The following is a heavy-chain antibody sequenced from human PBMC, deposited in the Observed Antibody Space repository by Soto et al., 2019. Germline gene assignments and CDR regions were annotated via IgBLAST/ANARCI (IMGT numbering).Heavy chain of an antibody. CDR1: GFTFSSYS. CDR2: ISSSSSYI. D-gene: IGHD2-15*01. V-gene: IGHV3-21*01. J-gene: IGHJ4*02. CDR3: ARVRGTYCSGGSCYSFDY. Sequence: EVQLVESGGGLVKPGGSLRLSCAASGFTFSSYSMNWVRQAPGKGLEWVSSISSSSSYIYYADSVKGRFTISRDNAKNSLYLQMNSLRAEDTAVYYCARVRGTYCSGGSCYSFDYRGQGTLVTVSS.